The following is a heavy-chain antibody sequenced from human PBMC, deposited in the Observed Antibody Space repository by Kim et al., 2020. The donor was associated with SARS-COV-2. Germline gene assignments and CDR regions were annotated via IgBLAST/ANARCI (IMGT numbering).Heavy chain of an antibody. CDR3: ARDSGSYGNGFDY. CDR1: GFTVSSNY. Sequence: GGSLRLSCAASGFTVSSNYMSWVRQAPGKGLEWVSVIYSGGSTYYADSVKGRFTISRDNSKNTLYLQMNSLRAEDTAVYYCARDSGSYGNGFDYWGQGTLVTVSS. CDR2: IYSGGST. J-gene: IGHJ4*02. D-gene: IGHD1-26*01. V-gene: IGHV3-53*01.